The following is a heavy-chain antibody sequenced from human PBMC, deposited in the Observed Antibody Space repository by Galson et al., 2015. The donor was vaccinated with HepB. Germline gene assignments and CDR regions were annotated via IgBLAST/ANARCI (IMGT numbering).Heavy chain of an antibody. CDR1: GFIFSSYS. V-gene: IGHV3-48*01. CDR2: ISSSGSPI. CDR3: ARVGIVGDNLNYFDY. D-gene: IGHD1-26*01. Sequence: SLRLSCAASGFIFSSYSMNWVRQAPGKGLEWFSYISSSGSPIYYADSVKGRFTISRDDAKNSLYLQMNSLRAEDTAVHFCARVGIVGDNLNYFDYWGQGTLVTVSS. J-gene: IGHJ4*02.